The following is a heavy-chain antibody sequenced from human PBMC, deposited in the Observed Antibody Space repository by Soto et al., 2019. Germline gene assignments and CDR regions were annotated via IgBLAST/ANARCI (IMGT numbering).Heavy chain of an antibody. CDR2: IIPNSGGT. D-gene: IGHD6-19*01. Sequence: ASVKVTSKAYGYTYTGYYMHWVRQAHGQGLEWMRWIIPNSGGTNYAQKFQGWVTMTRDTSISTAYMVLSRLRSDDSAVYYCARASIAVAGPNFDCWCQRTLVTVSS. CDR1: GYTYTGYY. V-gene: IGHV1-2*04. J-gene: IGHJ4*02. CDR3: ARASIAVAGPNFDC.